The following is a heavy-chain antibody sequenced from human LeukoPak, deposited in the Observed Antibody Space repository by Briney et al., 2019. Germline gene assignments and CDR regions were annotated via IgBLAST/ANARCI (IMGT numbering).Heavy chain of an antibody. CDR2: IRSKTNGGAA. CDR3: TTRGYCGGSNCYNDY. V-gene: IGHV3-15*07. CDR1: SFTFSNAW. J-gene: IGHJ4*02. Sequence: GGSLRLSCAASSFTFSNAWMNWVRQAPGKGLEWVGRIRSKTNGGAADYAAPVKGRFNISRDDSKKMLFLQLNSLKRDDTAMYFCTTRGYCGGSNCYNDYWGQGTLVTVSS. D-gene: IGHD2-2*02.